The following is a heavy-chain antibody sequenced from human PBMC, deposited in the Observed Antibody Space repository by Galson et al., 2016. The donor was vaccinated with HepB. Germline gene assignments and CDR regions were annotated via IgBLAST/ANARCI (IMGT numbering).Heavy chain of an antibody. Sequence: AISGDSVSSNSAAWNWIRQSPSRGLEWLGRTYYRSRWYNDYAVSVKGRITFNADTSKSQVSLHLNSVTPEDSAVYYCARTTAPAGTLDYLDYWGQGTLVTVSS. D-gene: IGHD6-13*01. CDR2: TYYRSRWYN. CDR1: GDSVSSNSAA. CDR3: ARTTAPAGTLDYLDY. V-gene: IGHV6-1*01. J-gene: IGHJ4*02.